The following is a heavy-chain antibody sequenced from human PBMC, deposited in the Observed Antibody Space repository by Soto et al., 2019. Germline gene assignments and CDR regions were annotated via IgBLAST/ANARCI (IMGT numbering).Heavy chain of an antibody. CDR1: GYTFTSYY. CDR2: INPSGGST. V-gene: IGHV1-46*01. J-gene: IGHJ6*02. D-gene: IGHD5-18*01. CDR3: ARDEGNGGYSYDLGMVA. Sequence: ASVKVSCKASGYTFTSYYMHWVRQAPGQGLEWMGIINPSGGSTNYAQKFQGRVTMTRDTSTSTVYMELSSLRSEDTAVYYCARDEGNGGYSYDLGMVARGQGITITV.